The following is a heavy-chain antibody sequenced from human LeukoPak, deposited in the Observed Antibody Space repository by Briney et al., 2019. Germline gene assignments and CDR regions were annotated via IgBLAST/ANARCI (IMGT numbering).Heavy chain of an antibody. CDR3: ARSYDYNIVVVVAAPGPFWDY. Sequence: ASVKVSCKASGYTFTSYGISWVRQAPGQGLERMGWISAYNGNTNYAQKLQGRVTMTTDTSTSTAYMELRSLRSDDTAVYYCARSYDYNIVVVVAAPGPFWDYWGQGTLVTVSS. V-gene: IGHV1-18*04. D-gene: IGHD2-15*01. CDR1: GYTFTSYG. J-gene: IGHJ4*02. CDR2: ISAYNGNT.